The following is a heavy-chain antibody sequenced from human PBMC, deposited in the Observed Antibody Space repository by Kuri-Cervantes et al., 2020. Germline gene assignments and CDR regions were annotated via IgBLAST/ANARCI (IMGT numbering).Heavy chain of an antibody. D-gene: IGHD6-13*01. Sequence: GESLKISCAASGFTFSSYAMHWVRQAPGKGLEWVAVISYDGSNKYYADSVKGRFTISRDNSKNTLYLQMNSLRAEDTAVYYCAKGLGYSSSRTFDYWGQGTLVTVSS. J-gene: IGHJ4*02. V-gene: IGHV3-30-3*01. CDR3: AKGLGYSSSRTFDY. CDR2: ISYDGSNK. CDR1: GFTFSSYA.